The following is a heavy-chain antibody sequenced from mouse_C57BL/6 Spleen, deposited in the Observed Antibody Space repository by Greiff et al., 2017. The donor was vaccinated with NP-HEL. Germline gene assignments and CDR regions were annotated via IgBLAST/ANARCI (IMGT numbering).Heavy chain of an antibody. CDR3: ARGDYYGSSYVDFDY. D-gene: IGHD1-1*01. J-gene: IGHJ2*01. CDR2: IFPGSGST. Sequence: VQLVESGPELVKPGASVKISCKASGYTFTDYYINWVQQRPGQGLEWIGWIFPGSGSTYYNEKFKGKATLTVDKSSSTAYMLISSLTSEDSAVYFCARGDYYGSSYVDFDYWGQGTTLTVSS. V-gene: IGHV1-75*01. CDR1: GYTFTDYY.